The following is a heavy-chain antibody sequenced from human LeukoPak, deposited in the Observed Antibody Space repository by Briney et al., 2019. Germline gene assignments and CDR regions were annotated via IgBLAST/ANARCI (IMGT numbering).Heavy chain of an antibody. Sequence: GGSLRLSCAASGFTFSSYAMNWVRQAPGKGLEWVSLISGNGGSTDYADSVKGRFTISRDNSKNTLYLQMNSLRAEDTAVYYCARMFYYDSQRRNAFNIWGQGTMVTVSS. J-gene: IGHJ3*02. CDR2: ISGNGGST. CDR1: GFTFSSYA. V-gene: IGHV3-23*01. D-gene: IGHD3-22*01. CDR3: ARMFYYDSQRRNAFNI.